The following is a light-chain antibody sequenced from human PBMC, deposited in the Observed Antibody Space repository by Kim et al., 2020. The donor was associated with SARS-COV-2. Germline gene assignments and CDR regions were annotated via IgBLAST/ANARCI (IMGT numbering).Light chain of an antibody. CDR1: SSNIGTNF. V-gene: IGLV1-47*02. CDR2: SNN. J-gene: IGLJ2*01. CDR3: AAWDDSLSGLV. Sequence: GQGVTISCAGSSSNIGTNFVYWYQQLPGTAPKLLIYSNNQLPSGVPERFSASKSGTSASLAISGLRSEDEAAYHCAAWDDSLSGLVFGGGTQLTVL.